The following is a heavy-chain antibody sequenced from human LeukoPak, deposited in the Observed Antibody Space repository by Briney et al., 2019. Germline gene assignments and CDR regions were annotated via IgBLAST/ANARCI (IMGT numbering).Heavy chain of an antibody. CDR2: IYDSGSI. Sequence: SETLSLTSAVYGGSFSGYYWSWIRQPPGKGLEWSGEIYDSGSINYNPSLKRRAAISVDTSKKQFSCTRSCVAAEDAAVYYCARRPAAGTTLGYWGQGTLVTVSS. D-gene: IGHD6-13*01. CDR3: ARRPAAGTTLGY. V-gene: IGHV4-34*01. J-gene: IGHJ4*02. CDR1: GGSFSGYY.